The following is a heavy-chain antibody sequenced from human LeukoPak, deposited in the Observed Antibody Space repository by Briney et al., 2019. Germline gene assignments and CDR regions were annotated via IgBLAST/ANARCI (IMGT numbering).Heavy chain of an antibody. CDR2: ISGSGGST. J-gene: IGHJ4*02. CDR1: GFTFSSYA. CDR3: ATTHCSSTRCQKGDY. D-gene: IGHD2-2*01. V-gene: IGHV3-23*01. Sequence: GGSLRLSCAASGFTFSSYAMSWVRQAPGKGLEWVSAISGSGGSTYYADSVKGRFTISRDNSKNTLYLQMNSLRAEDTAVYYCATTHCSSTRCQKGDYWGQGTLVTVSS.